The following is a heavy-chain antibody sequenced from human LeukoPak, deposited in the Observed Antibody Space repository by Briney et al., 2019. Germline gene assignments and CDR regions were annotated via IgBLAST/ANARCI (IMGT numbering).Heavy chain of an antibody. CDR2: ISYDGSNK. Sequence: PGGSLRLSCAASRFTFSSYWMSWVRQAPGKGLEWVAVISYDGSNKYYADSVKGRFTISRDNSKNTLYLQMNSLRAEDTAVYYCAKDSYERWLPNYTADYWGQGTLVTVSS. D-gene: IGHD5-24*01. CDR3: AKDSYERWLPNYTADY. J-gene: IGHJ4*02. CDR1: RFTFSSYW. V-gene: IGHV3-30*18.